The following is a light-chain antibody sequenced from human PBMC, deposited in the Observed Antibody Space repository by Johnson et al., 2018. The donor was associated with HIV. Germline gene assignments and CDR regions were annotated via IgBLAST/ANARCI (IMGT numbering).Light chain of an antibody. J-gene: IGLJ1*01. CDR3: GTWDISLMASYV. Sequence: QSVLTQPPSVSAAPGQKVTISCSGSSSNIGNNYVSWYQQLPGTAPKLLLYEHNKRPSGIPDRFSGYTSGTSATLGLTGLHTGDHADYYCGTWDISLMASYVFGTGTKVTVL. CDR2: EHN. V-gene: IGLV1-51*02. CDR1: SSNIGNNY.